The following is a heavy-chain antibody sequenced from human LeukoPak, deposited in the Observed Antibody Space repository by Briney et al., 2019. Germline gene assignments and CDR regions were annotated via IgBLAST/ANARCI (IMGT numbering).Heavy chain of an antibody. CDR1: GYTFTGYY. Sequence: ASVKVSCKASGYTFTGYYMHWVRQAPGQGLEWMGRINPNSGGTNYAQKFQGRVTMTRDTSISTAYMELSRLRSDDTAVYYRARDYGDYFGWFDPWGQGTLVTVSS. V-gene: IGHV1-2*06. CDR3: ARDYGDYFGWFDP. J-gene: IGHJ5*02. CDR2: INPNSGGT. D-gene: IGHD4-17*01.